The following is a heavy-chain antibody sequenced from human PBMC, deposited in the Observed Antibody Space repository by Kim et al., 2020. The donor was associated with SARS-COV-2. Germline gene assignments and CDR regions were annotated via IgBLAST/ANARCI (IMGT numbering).Heavy chain of an antibody. CDR1: GGSIRSSSYY. CDR2: IFYSGTT. CDR3: ARHDFGVVIPQFDY. V-gene: IGHV4-39*01. Sequence: SETLSLTCNVSGGSIRSSSYYWGWIRQPPGEGLEWIGSIFYSGTTYYNPSLKSRVSISLDTSKNQFSLKLSSVTASDTALYYCARHDFGVVIPQFDYWGQGTLVTVSS. D-gene: IGHD3-3*01. J-gene: IGHJ4*01.